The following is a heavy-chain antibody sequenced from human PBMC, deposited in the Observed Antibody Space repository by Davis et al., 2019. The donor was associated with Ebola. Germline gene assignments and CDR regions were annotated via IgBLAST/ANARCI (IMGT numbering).Heavy chain of an antibody. J-gene: IGHJ4*02. Sequence: GESLKISCSASGFTFSNAWMSWVRQAPGKGLEWVGRIKSKTDGGTTDYAAPVKGRFTISRDDSKNTLYLQMNSLKTEDTAVYYCTTPGYYYDSSGEGWGQGTLVTVSS. D-gene: IGHD3-22*01. CDR2: IKSKTDGGTT. CDR1: GFTFSNAW. V-gene: IGHV3-15*01. CDR3: TTPGYYYDSSGEG.